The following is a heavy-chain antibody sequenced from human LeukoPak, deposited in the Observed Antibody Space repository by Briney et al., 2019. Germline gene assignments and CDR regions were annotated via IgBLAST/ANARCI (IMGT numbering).Heavy chain of an antibody. V-gene: IGHV5-51*01. J-gene: IGHJ5*02. Sequence: GESLQISFKGSGYRFTTYWIAWVRPMPGKGLEWMGIIYPGASDTTYSPSLQGQVTMSVDKSISTAYLQWSSLKASDTAMYYCARTGHTSSIFDPWGQGTLVTVSS. CDR1: GYRFTTYW. D-gene: IGHD2-2*01. CDR3: ARTGHTSSIFDP. CDR2: IYPGASDT.